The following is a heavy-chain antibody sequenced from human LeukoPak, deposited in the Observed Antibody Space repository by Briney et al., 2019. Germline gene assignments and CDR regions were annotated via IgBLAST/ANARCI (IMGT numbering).Heavy chain of an antibody. CDR2: INPSGGST. D-gene: IGHD5-24*01. J-gene: IGHJ4*02. Sequence: ASVKVSCKASGYTFTSYYMHWVRQAPGEGLEWMGIINPSGGSTSYAQKFQGRVTITRDTSASTAYMELSSLRSEDTAVYYCASGWLQSEFPDYWGQGTLVTVSS. CDR1: GYTFTSYY. V-gene: IGHV1-46*01. CDR3: ASGWLQSEFPDY.